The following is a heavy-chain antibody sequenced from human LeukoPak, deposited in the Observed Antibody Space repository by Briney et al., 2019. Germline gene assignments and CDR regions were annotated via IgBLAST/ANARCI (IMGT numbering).Heavy chain of an antibody. J-gene: IGHJ3*02. CDR2: IYYSGST. V-gene: IGHV4-59*01. CDR3: ARDRPYCSSTSCLNDAFDI. CDR1: GGSISGYY. D-gene: IGHD2-2*01. Sequence: PSETLSLTCTVSGGSISGYYWSWIRQPPGKGLEWIGYIYYSGSTNYNPSLKSRVTISVDTSKNQFSLKLSSVTAADTAVYYCARDRPYCSSTSCLNDAFDIWGQGTMVTVSS.